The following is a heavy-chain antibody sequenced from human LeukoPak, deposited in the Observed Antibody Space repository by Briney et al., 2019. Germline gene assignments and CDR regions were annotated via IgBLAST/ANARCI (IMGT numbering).Heavy chain of an antibody. J-gene: IGHJ4*02. CDR3: ARGKSGYSP. V-gene: IGHV1-2*02. D-gene: IGHD3-22*01. CDR1: GYTFTENY. Sequence: ASVKGSCKVSGYTFTENYIHWVRQTPGRGLEWMGLINPHTGAANYTQNFQGRVTLTRDTSSSTAYMHLSSLRSDDTAVYYCARGKSGYSPWGQGTPVTVSS. CDR2: INPHTGAA.